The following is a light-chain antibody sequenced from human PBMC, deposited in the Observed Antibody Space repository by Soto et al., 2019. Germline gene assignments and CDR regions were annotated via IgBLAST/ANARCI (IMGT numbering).Light chain of an antibody. CDR2: DVS. V-gene: IGLV2-14*01. Sequence: QSALTQPASVSGSPGQSITVSCTGTSSEIGVYNYVSWYQQHPGKAPKVMIYDVSNRPSGVSNRFSGSKSGNTASLTISGLQADDEADYYCSSYTINSTLVFGTGTKLTVL. CDR3: SSYTINSTLV. J-gene: IGLJ1*01. CDR1: SSEIGVYNY.